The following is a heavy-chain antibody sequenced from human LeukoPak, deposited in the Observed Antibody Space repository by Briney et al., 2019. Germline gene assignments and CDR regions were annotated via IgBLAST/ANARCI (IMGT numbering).Heavy chain of an antibody. CDR1: GYTFTGYY. V-gene: IGHV1-2*02. D-gene: IGHD3-3*01. CDR3: ARGDYDFLGGYYYYFDY. Sequence: GASVKVSCKASGYTFTGYYMHWVRQAPGQGLEWMGWINPNSGGTNYAQKFQGRVTMTRDTSISTAYMELSRLRSDDTAVYYCARGDYDFLGGYYYYFDYGGQGTLVTVSS. CDR2: INPNSGGT. J-gene: IGHJ4*02.